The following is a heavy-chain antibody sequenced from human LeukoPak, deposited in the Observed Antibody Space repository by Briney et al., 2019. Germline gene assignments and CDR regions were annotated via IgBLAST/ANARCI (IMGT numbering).Heavy chain of an antibody. CDR3: AREVGYYGSGSNPRFDY. CDR2: IYSGGGT. V-gene: IGHV3-66*01. CDR1: GFIVSSNY. D-gene: IGHD3-10*01. J-gene: IGHJ4*02. Sequence: PGGSLRLSCAASGFIVSSNYMSWVRQVPGKGLEWVSVIYSGGGTYYADSVKGRFTISRDNSKNTLYLQMNSLRVEDTAVYYCAREVGYYGSGSNPRFDYWGQGTLVTVSS.